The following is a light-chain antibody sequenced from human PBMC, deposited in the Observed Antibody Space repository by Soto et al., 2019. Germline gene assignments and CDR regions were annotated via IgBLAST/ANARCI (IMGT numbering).Light chain of an antibody. CDR3: QQYGNSPLT. J-gene: IGKJ4*01. CDR1: QDISNY. Sequence: DIQMTQSPSSLSASVGDRVTITCQASQDISNYLNWYQQKPGKAPKLLIYDASNLETGVPSRFSGGGSGTDFTLTISRLEPEDFAIYYCQQYGNSPLTFGGGTKVDIK. CDR2: DAS. V-gene: IGKV1-33*01.